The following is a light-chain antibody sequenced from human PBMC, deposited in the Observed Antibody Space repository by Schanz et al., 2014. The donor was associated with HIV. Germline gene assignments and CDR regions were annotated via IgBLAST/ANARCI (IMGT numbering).Light chain of an antibody. CDR1: SSNIGSNF. CDR3: ATWDDSLNGWV. CDR2: RNS. Sequence: QSVLTQPPSASGTPGQRVTISCSGSSSNIGSNFVYWYQRLPGTAPKLLIFRNSQRPSGVPDRFSGSQSGTSASLAISGLQAEDEADFFCATWDDSLNGWVFGGGTQLTVL. V-gene: IGLV1-44*01. J-gene: IGLJ3*02.